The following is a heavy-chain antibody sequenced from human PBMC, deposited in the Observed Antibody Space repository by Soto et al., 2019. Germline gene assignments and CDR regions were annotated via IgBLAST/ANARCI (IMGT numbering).Heavy chain of an antibody. J-gene: IGHJ5*02. CDR2: IFYSGST. Sequence: PSETLSLTCTVAGVSISSYYWSWIRQSPDKGLEWIGYIFYSGSTKYNPSFKSRVTMSLDTSKNQVYLKLDSVTAADTAVYYFAREPGRNNWNSLFDPWGPGTLVTVS. V-gene: IGHV4-59*01. CDR3: AREPGRNNWNSLFDP. D-gene: IGHD1-1*01. CDR1: GVSISSYY.